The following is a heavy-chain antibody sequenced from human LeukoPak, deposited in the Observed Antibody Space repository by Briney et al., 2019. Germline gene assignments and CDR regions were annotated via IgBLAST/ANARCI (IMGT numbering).Heavy chain of an antibody. CDR2: IYYSGST. Sequence: PSETLSLTCTVSGGSISSYYWSWIRQPPGKGLEWIGYIYYSGSTNYNPSLKSRVTISVDTSKNQFSLKLSSVTAADTAVYYCARSVGATYAFDYWGQGTLVTVSS. CDR3: ARSVGATYAFDY. V-gene: IGHV4-59*08. D-gene: IGHD1-26*01. CDR1: GGSISSYY. J-gene: IGHJ4*02.